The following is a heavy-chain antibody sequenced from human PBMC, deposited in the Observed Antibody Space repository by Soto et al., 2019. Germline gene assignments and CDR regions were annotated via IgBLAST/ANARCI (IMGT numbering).Heavy chain of an antibody. Sequence: GESLKISCRGSGYSFTSYWIGWVRQMPGKGLEWMGIIYPGDSDTRYSPSFQGQVTISADKSISTAYLQWSSLKASDTAMYYCARSAPSGEVGGRSYYYYYGIDVCGQGTTVTVYS. D-gene: IGHD2-15*01. CDR1: GYSFTSYW. J-gene: IGHJ6*02. CDR3: ARSAPSGEVGGRSYYYYYGIDV. V-gene: IGHV5-51*01. CDR2: IYPGDSDT.